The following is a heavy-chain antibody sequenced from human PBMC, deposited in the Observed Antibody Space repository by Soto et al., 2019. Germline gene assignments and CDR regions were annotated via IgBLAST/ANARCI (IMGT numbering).Heavy chain of an antibody. D-gene: IGHD5-18*01. CDR1: GYTFTSYG. CDR3: ARDRDLYSYGHGPFDF. Sequence: ASVKVSCKASGYTFTSYGISWVRQAPGQGLEWMGWISAYNGNTNYAQKLQGRVTMTTDTSTSTAYMELRSLRSDDTAVYYCARDRDLYSYGHGPFDFWGQGTLVTVPQ. V-gene: IGHV1-18*01. CDR2: ISAYNGNT. J-gene: IGHJ4*02.